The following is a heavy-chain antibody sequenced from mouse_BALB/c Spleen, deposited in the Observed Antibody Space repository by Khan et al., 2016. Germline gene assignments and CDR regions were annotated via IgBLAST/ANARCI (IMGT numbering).Heavy chain of an antibody. CDR1: GFDFSRYW. V-gene: IGHV4-1*02. CDR2: INPDSSTI. D-gene: IGHD1-1*01. J-gene: IGHJ1*01. Sequence: EVQLQESGGGPVQPGGSLKLSCAASGFDFSRYWMTWVRQAPGKGLEWIGDINPDSSTINYTPSLKDKFIISRDNAKNTLFLQMSKVRSEDTVLYYCARRRFDGYFGVWGAGTTVTVSS. CDR3: ARRRFDGYFGV.